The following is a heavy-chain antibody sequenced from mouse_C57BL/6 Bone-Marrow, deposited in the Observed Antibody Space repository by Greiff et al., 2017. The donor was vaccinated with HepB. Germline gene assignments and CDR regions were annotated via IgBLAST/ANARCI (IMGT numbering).Heavy chain of an antibody. J-gene: IGHJ1*03. Sequence: QVQLQQPGAELVKPGASVKMSCKASGYTFTSYWITWVKQRPGQGLEWIGDIYPGSGSTNYNEKFKSKATLTVDTSSSTAYMQLSSLTSEDSAVYYCARPITTVVATRYFDVWGTGTTVTVSS. CDR2: IYPGSGST. V-gene: IGHV1-55*01. CDR1: GYTFTSYW. D-gene: IGHD1-1*01. CDR3: ARPITTVVATRYFDV.